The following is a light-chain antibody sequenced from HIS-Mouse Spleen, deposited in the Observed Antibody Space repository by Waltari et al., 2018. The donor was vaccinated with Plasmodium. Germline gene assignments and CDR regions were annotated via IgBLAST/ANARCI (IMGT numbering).Light chain of an antibody. CDR3: LLYYGGARV. Sequence: QTVVTQEPSLTVSPGGTVTLTCASSTGAVTSGYYPNWFQQKPGQAPRALIYSTSNKPALTPARFSGSLLGGKAALTLSGVQPEDEAEYYCLLYYGGARVFGGGTKLTVL. J-gene: IGLJ3*02. V-gene: IGLV7-43*01. CDR2: STS. CDR1: TGAVTSGYY.